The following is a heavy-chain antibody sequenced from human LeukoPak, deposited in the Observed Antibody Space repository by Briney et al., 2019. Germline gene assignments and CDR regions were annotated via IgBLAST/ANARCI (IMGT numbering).Heavy chain of an antibody. CDR3: ARQALWFFDH. CDR2: IYYSGST. Sequence: SETLSLTCTVSGGSISSYYWSWIRQPPGKGLEWIGYIYYSGSTNYNPSLKSRVTISVDTSKNQFSLKLSSVTAADTAVYYCARQALWFFDHWGQGTLVTASS. J-gene: IGHJ4*02. V-gene: IGHV4-59*08. D-gene: IGHD2-21*01. CDR1: GGSISSYY.